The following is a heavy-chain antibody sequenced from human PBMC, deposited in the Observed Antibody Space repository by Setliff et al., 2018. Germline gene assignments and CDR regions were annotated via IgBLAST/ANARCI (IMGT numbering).Heavy chain of an antibody. D-gene: IGHD3-22*01. CDR3: ARLALTGYDSSGYYYALEYYYYMDV. CDR1: GFSFSNYG. V-gene: IGHV3-48*01. J-gene: IGHJ6*03. Sequence: GESLRLSCVVSGFSFSNYGMTWVRQAPGKGLEWISYISTSSGTRYYADSVKGRFTISRDNANQSLYLQMNSLRAEDTAVYYCARLALTGYDSSGYYYALEYYYYMDVWGKGTTVTVSS. CDR2: ISTSSGTR.